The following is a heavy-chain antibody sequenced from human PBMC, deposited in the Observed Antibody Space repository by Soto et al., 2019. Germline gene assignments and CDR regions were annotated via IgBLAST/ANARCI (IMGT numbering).Heavy chain of an antibody. CDR3: ARDFPHEYQLLDNWFDP. V-gene: IGHV4-61*01. CDR1: GGSVSSGSYY. CDR2: IYYSGST. J-gene: IGHJ5*02. Sequence: SETLSLTCTVSGGSVSSGSYYWSWIRQPPGKGLEWIGYIYYSGSTNYNPSLKSRVTISVDTSKNQFSLKLSSVTAADTAVYYCARDFPHEYQLLDNWFDPWGQGTLVTVSS. D-gene: IGHD2-2*01.